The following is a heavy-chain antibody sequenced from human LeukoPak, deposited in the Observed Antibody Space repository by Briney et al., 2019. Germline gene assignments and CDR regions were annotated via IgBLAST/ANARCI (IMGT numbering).Heavy chain of an antibody. D-gene: IGHD3-10*01. CDR1: GYRFPSYW. V-gene: IGHV5-51*01. CDR3: AGADQLKWFREPRRPDYYGMDV. J-gene: IGHJ6*02. CDR2: IYPGDSDT. Sequence: GAALETSLKGSGYRFPSYWLGWVRPMPGKGLEWMGIIYPGDSDTRYSPSFQGQITISAVKSISTAYLQSSSLKASDTAMYYCAGADQLKWFREPRRPDYYGMDVWGQGTTVNVSS.